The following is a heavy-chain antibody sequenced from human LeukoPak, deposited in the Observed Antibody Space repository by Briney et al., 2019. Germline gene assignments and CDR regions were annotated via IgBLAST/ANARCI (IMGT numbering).Heavy chain of an antibody. CDR1: GFTLQNYA. CDR3: ARLPTFYYDSSHYHYDY. V-gene: IGHV3-23*01. J-gene: IGHJ4*02. CDR2: ISGSGPST. Sequence: GGSLRLFCAASGFTLQNYAMSWVRQAPGKGLEWASSISGSGPSTDYADSVKGRFTISRDKSKNTLYLQMNSLRAEDTAVYYCARLPTFYYDSSHYHYDYWGQGTLVTVSS. D-gene: IGHD3-22*01.